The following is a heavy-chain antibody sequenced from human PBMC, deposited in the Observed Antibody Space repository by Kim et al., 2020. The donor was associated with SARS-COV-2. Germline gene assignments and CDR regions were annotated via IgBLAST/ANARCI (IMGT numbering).Heavy chain of an antibody. Sequence: SETLSLTCTVSDFSITSGHYWGWIRQPPGKGLEWFGSIYQSGTTYYNAFLNSRATLSDDTTKNQFLLKMRSVTAATTADYFSERAPIRFGEELDFDCWG. D-gene: IGHD3-10*01. CDR3: ERAPIRFGEELDFDC. J-gene: IGHJ4*01. V-gene: IGHV4-38-2*02. CDR2: IYQSGTT. CDR1: DFSITSGHY.